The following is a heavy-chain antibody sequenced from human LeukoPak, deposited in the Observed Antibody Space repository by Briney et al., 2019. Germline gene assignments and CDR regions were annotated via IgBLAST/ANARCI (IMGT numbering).Heavy chain of an antibody. CDR1: GFTFSTFA. CDR2: ISSNGEST. J-gene: IGHJ4*02. V-gene: IGHV3-64D*06. CDR3: VITPRIQLWPADYFDY. Sequence: PGGSLRLSCSVSGFTFSTFAMHWVRQAPGNGLEYVSSISSNGESTHYADSVKGRFTISRDNSRSTLYLQMSSLRAEDTAVYSCVITPRIQLWPADYFDYWGQGTLVTVSS. D-gene: IGHD5-18*01.